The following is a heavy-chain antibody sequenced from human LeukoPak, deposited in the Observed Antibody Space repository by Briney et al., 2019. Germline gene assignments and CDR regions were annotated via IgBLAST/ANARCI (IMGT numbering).Heavy chain of an antibody. CDR1: GLTLSGYW. CDR3: ARARGNTYGYFEY. D-gene: IGHD5-18*01. Sequence: PGGSLRLSCAASGLTLSGYWMHWVRQAPGKGLVWVSRINGDASSTSYADSVKGRFTSSRDNAKSTLYLQMNSLRVEDTAVYYCARARGNTYGYFEYWGQGTLVTVSS. V-gene: IGHV3-74*01. J-gene: IGHJ4*02. CDR2: INGDASST.